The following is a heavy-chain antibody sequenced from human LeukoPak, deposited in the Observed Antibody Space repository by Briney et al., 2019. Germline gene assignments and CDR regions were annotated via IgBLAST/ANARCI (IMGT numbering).Heavy chain of an antibody. CDR2: INPNSGGT. D-gene: IGHD1-26*01. Sequence: ASVKVSCKASGYIFTTYYMHWLRQAPGQGPEWMGWINPNSGGTNYAQKFQGRVTMTRDTSISTAYMELSRLRSDDTAVYYCARDLGATSDYWGQGTLVTVSS. CDR3: ARDLGATSDY. V-gene: IGHV1-2*02. J-gene: IGHJ4*02. CDR1: GYIFTTYY.